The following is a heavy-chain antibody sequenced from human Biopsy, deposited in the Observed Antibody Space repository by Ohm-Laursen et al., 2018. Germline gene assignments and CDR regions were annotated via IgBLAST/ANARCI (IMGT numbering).Heavy chain of an antibody. V-gene: IGHV3-33*01. D-gene: IGHD1-7*01. CDR1: GFRFTSYG. CDR2: IWYDGNYE. CDR3: VRDGNYRLDQ. Sequence: SLRLSCTASGFRFTSYGMHWVRQAPGKGLEWVAAIWYDGNYEKYRDSVRGRFTLSRDNEKNTLDLQMNGLTVEDTAVYYCVRDGNYRLDQWGQGTLVTVSS. J-gene: IGHJ4*02.